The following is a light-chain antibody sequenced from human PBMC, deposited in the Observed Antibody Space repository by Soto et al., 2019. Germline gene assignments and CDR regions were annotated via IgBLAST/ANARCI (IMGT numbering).Light chain of an antibody. CDR1: SSDVGGYNY. J-gene: IGLJ2*01. Sequence: QSALTRPASVSGCTGQPVTNSCTGTSSDVGGYNYVSWYQQHPGKAPKLMIYEVSNRPSGVSNRFSGSKSGNTASLPISGLQAEDEADYYCSSYTSSSPRFGGGTKLTVL. V-gene: IGLV2-14*01. CDR2: EVS. CDR3: SSYTSSSPR.